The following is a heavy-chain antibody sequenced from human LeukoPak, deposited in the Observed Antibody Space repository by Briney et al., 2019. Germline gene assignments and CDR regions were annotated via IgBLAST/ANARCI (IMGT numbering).Heavy chain of an antibody. V-gene: IGHV4-39*01. D-gene: IGHD2-15*01. CDR3: ARGGRSSVAAQFDL. CDR1: GGSISGSNYY. J-gene: IGHJ2*01. CDR2: VYQSGST. Sequence: SETLSLTCTVSGGSISGSNYYWDWIRQPPGKGLEWIGSVYQSGSTYYNPSLKSRVTLSGDTSKNQFSLKLSSVTAADTAVYFCARGGRSSVAAQFDLWGRGTLVTVSS.